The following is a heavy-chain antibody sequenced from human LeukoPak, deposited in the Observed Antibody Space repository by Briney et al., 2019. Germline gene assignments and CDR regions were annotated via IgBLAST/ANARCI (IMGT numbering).Heavy chain of an antibody. V-gene: IGHV1-2*02. CDR3: ARRAITMVRGVITGPLDY. CDR1: GYTFTGYY. D-gene: IGHD3-10*01. Sequence: ASVKVSCKASGYTFTGYYMHWVRQAPGQGLEWMGWINPNSGGTNYAQKFQGRVTMTRDTSISTAYTELSRLRSDDTAVYYCARRAITMVRGVITGPLDYWGQGTLVTVSS. CDR2: INPNSGGT. J-gene: IGHJ4*02.